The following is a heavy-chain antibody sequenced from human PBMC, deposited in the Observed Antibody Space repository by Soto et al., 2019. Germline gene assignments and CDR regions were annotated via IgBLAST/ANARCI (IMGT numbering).Heavy chain of an antibody. CDR3: ARDRYYDFWSGYYYGMDV. CDR1: GFTFSDYY. J-gene: IGHJ6*02. CDR2: ISSSSSYT. V-gene: IGHV3-11*06. D-gene: IGHD3-3*01. Sequence: GGSLRLSGAASGFTFSDYYMSWIRQAPGKGLEWVSYISSSSSYTNYADSVKGRFTISRDNAKNSLYLQMNSLRAEDTAVYYCARDRYYDFWSGYYYGMDVWGQGTTVTVSS.